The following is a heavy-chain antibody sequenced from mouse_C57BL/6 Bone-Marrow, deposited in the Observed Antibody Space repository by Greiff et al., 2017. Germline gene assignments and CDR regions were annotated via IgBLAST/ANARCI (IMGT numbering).Heavy chain of an antibody. CDR1: GYTFTTYP. J-gene: IGHJ2*01. CDR2: FHPYNDDT. CDR3: ERGGNYGGYYFDY. Sequence: QVQLQQSGAELVKPGASVKMSCKASGYTFTTYPIEWMKQNHGQSLEWIGNFHPYNDDTKYNEKFKGKATLTVDKSSSTVYLELSRLTSDDSAVYSCERGGNYGGYYFDYWGQGTTLTVSS. D-gene: IGHD2-1*01. V-gene: IGHV1-47*01.